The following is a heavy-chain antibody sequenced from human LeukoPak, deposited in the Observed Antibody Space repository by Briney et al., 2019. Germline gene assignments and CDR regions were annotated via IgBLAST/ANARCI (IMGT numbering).Heavy chain of an antibody. CDR3: ARDFKEADP. CDR1: GFTFSSYG. Sequence: GGSLRLSCAASGFTFSSYGIHWVRQAPGKGLVWVSRISSDGSSTSYADSVKGRFTISRDNAKKTLYLQMNSVRAEDTAVYYCARDFKEADPWGQGTLVTVSS. CDR2: ISSDGSST. V-gene: IGHV3-74*01. J-gene: IGHJ5*02.